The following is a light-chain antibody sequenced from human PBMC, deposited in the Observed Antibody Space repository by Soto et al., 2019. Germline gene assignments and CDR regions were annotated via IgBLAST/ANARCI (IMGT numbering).Light chain of an antibody. CDR2: EVT. CDR1: SSDVGGYNY. Sequence: QSALTQPASVSGSPGQSITISCTGTSSDVGGYNYVSWYQQHPGKAPKLMIYEVTNRPSGVSNRFSGSKSGNTASLTISGLQAEDEADYYCSSYTSSGSLAFGGGTKVTVL. CDR3: SSYTSSGSLA. J-gene: IGLJ2*01. V-gene: IGLV2-14*01.